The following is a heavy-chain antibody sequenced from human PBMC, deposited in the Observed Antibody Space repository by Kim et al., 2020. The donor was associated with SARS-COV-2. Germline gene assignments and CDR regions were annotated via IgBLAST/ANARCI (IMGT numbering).Heavy chain of an antibody. J-gene: IGHJ5*02. D-gene: IGHD3-10*01. Sequence: KGRFTISRDNATNSLYLQMSSLRAEDTAVYYCARGGAITMVQGVIINAGSWGQGTLVTVSS. CDR3: ARGGAITMVQGVIINAGS. V-gene: IGHV3-11*01.